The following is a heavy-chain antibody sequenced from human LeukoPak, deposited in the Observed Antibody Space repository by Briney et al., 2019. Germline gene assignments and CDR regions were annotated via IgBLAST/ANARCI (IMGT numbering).Heavy chain of an antibody. CDR3: ARHPLAVAAAFDI. V-gene: IGHV4-39*01. CDR2: IYYSGST. D-gene: IGHD6-19*01. Sequence: KPSETLSLTCTVSGGSISSSSYYWGWIRQPPGKGLEWIGSIYYSGSTYYNPSLKSRVTISVDTSKNQFSLKLSSVTAADTAVYYCARHPLAVAAAFDIWGQGTMVTVSS. J-gene: IGHJ3*02. CDR1: GGSISSSSYY.